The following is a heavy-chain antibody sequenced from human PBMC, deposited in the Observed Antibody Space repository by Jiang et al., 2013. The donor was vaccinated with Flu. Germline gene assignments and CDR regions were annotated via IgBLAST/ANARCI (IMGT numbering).Heavy chain of an antibody. CDR2: ISTKTVNP. J-gene: IGHJ4*02. CDR1: GYSLTNYA. V-gene: IGHV7-4-1*02. CDR3: ARAARGCPGDTCYSNFDY. Sequence: VQSGSELKKPGASVTVSCKASGYSLTNYAMHWVRQAPGQGLEWMGWISTKTVNPTYAQGFTGRFVFSLDTSVNTAYLHITSLRAEDSAVYYCARAARGCPGDTCYSNFDYWGQGSVVTVSS. D-gene: IGHD2-15*01.